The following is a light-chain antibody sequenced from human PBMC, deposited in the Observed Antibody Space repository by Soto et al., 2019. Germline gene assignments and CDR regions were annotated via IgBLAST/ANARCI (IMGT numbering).Light chain of an antibody. Sequence: DIQMTQSPSSLSASVGDRVTITCRASQDLDRWLAWYQQKPREAPKVLIFAASSLQSGLPSRFSGGGSGTDFSLTISSLQPEDFATYYCKQSRSFPLTFGGGTKVEIK. V-gene: IGKV1-12*01. CDR1: QDLDRW. CDR3: KQSRSFPLT. CDR2: AAS. J-gene: IGKJ4*01.